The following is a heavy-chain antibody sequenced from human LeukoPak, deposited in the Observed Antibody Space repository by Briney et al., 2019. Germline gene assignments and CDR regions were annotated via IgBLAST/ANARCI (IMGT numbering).Heavy chain of an antibody. J-gene: IGHJ4*02. CDR1: GFTVSRNY. CDR3: ARQGDCSGGTCLLFDY. D-gene: IGHD2-15*01. V-gene: IGHV3-53*01. CDR2: IYTGGNT. Sequence: GGSLRLSCAASGFTVSRNYMSWVRQAPGKGLEWVSVIYTGGNTYYADSVKGRFTISRDNSKNTLYLQMNSLRVEDTAVYYCARQGDCSGGTCLLFDYWGQGTLVTVSS.